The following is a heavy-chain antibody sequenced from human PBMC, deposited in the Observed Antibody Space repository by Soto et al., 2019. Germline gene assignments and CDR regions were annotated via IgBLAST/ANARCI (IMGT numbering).Heavy chain of an antibody. CDR1: GYSFTSYW. CDR3: ARHGDSAAAPILTDYYYYGMDV. J-gene: IGHJ6*02. Sequence: PGESLKISCKGSGYSFTSYWISWVRQMPGKGLEWMGRIDPSDSYTNYSPSFQGHVTISADKSISTAYLQWSSLKASDTAMYYCARHGDSAAAPILTDYYYYGMDVWGQGTTVTVSS. D-gene: IGHD6-13*01. CDR2: IDPSDSYT. V-gene: IGHV5-10-1*01.